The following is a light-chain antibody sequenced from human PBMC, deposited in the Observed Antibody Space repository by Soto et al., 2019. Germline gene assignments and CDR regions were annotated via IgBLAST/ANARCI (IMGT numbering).Light chain of an antibody. CDR3: RQYGRSLGFA. V-gene: IGKV3-20*01. Sequence: EVVLTQSPVTLSLAPGERATLSCRASQSVSGYLAWYQEEPGQATRLIIYGASSRANGIPDRFSGSGSGTDFTLTISRLEPEDFALYYCRQYGRSLGFAFGGGTKVDIK. CDR1: QSVSGY. CDR2: GAS. J-gene: IGKJ4*01.